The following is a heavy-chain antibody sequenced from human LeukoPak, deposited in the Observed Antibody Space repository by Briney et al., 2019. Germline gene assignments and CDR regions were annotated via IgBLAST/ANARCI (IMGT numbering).Heavy chain of an antibody. J-gene: IGHJ4*02. CDR1: GFTFSTYA. D-gene: IGHD6-13*01. CDR2: ISDSGGAI. V-gene: IGHV3-23*01. Sequence: PGGSLRLSCAASGFTFSTYALNWVRQAPGKGLEWVSAISDSGGAIYYADSVKGRFTMSRDNSKNSLFLQMNSLRAEDTAVYYCARIGSAALTDSWGQGTLVTVSS. CDR3: ARIGSAALTDS.